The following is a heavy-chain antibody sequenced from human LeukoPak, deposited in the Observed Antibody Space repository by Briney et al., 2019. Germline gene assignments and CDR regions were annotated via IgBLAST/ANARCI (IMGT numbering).Heavy chain of an antibody. D-gene: IGHD6-13*01. CDR3: ARLGSDSSWIEY. Sequence: LETRSLTCAVSGGSFSGYYWSWIRQTPVKVLEWIVEINHSGSANYNPSLMSLVTISLNTSKIQCSLTLSPVTAADTAVYYCARLGSDSSWIEYWGQGTLVTVSS. CDR1: GGSFSGYY. CDR2: INHSGSA. J-gene: IGHJ4*02. V-gene: IGHV4-34*01.